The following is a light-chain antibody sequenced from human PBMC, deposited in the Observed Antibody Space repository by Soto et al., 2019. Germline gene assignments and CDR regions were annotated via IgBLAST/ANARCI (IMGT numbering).Light chain of an antibody. V-gene: IGLV2-8*01. CDR3: KSYAGSNTYV. CDR1: KNDIGVYDF. CDR2: EVV. J-gene: IGLJ1*01. Sequence: QYALTQPPSASGSAGQSVTISCTGTKNDIGVYDFVSWYQHHPGKAPRLIIYEVVQRPSGVPDRFSGSKSGNTASLTVSGLQAADEADYFCKSYAGSNTYVFGSGTKVTVL.